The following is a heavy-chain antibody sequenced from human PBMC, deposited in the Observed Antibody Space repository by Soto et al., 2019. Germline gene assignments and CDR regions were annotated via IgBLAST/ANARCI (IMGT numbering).Heavy chain of an antibody. CDR3: ARLGYYYGSGSYYNPVHYYYYGMDV. CDR1: GYSFTSYW. D-gene: IGHD3-10*01. Sequence: PGESLKISCKGSGYSFTSYWIGWVRQMPGKGLEWMGIIYPGDSDTRYSPSFQGQVTISAAKSISTAYLQWSSLKASDTAMYYCARLGYYYGSGSYYNPVHYYYYGMDVWGQGTTVTVSS. V-gene: IGHV5-51*01. CDR2: IYPGDSDT. J-gene: IGHJ6*02.